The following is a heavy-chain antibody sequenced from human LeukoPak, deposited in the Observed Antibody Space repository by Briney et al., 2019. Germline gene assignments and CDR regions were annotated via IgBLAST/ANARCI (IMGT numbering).Heavy chain of an antibody. V-gene: IGHV1-69*05. CDR1: GGTFSSYA. D-gene: IGHD3-16*01. CDR3: ARLGASDYVWGKWWYFDY. J-gene: IGHJ4*02. Sequence: ASVKVSCKASGGTFSSYAISWVRQAPGQGLEWMGRIIPIFGTANYAQKFQGRVTITTDESTSTAYMELSSLRSEDTAVYYCARLGASDYVWGKWWYFDYWGQGTLVTVSS. CDR2: IIPIFGTA.